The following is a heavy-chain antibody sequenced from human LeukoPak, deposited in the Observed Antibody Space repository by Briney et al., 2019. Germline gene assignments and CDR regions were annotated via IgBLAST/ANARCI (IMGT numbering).Heavy chain of an antibody. Sequence: GGSLRLSCAASGFTFSSYAMSWVRQAPGKGLEWVSGISGSGGSTYYADSVKGRFTISRDNSKNTLYLQMNSLRVEDTAVFYCAKGGYSSSWWGDYWGQGTLVTVSS. CDR1: GFTFSSYA. CDR2: ISGSGGST. CDR3: AKGGYSSSWWGDY. J-gene: IGHJ4*02. D-gene: IGHD6-13*01. V-gene: IGHV3-23*01.